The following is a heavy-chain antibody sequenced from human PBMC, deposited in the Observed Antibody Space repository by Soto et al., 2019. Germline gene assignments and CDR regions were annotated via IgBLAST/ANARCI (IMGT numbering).Heavy chain of an antibody. CDR3: IRKYYNTLGDY. V-gene: IGHV3-9*01. CDR2: ISWNHGGI. CDR1: GFTFDDYA. Sequence: PGGSLRLSCVVSGFTFDDYAMHWVRQAPGKGLEWVSSISWNHGGIGYADSVRGRFTVSRDNAKNSLYLQMNSLRREGTAFYYCIRKYYNTLGDYWGQGTRVTVSS. J-gene: IGHJ4*02. D-gene: IGHD3-9*01.